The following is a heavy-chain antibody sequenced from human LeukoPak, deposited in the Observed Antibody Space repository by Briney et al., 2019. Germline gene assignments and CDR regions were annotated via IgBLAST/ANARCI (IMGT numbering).Heavy chain of an antibody. CDR1: GGSLSSYY. D-gene: IGHD3-10*01. CDR3: ARVFGSGTLDY. J-gene: IGHJ4*02. V-gene: IGHV4-59*01. CDR2: IYYSGTT. Sequence: SETLSLTCTVSGGSLSSYYWSWIRQPPGRGLEWIGFIYYSGTTNYNPSLKSRVTILVDTSKNQFSLQLRSVTAADTAVYFCARVFGSGTLDYWGQGTLVTVSS.